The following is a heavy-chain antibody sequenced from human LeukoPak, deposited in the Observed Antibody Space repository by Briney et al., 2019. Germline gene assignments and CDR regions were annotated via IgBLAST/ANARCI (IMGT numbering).Heavy chain of an antibody. CDR1: GYTFTSYG. CDR2: ISAYNGNT. V-gene: IGHV1-18*01. D-gene: IGHD3-22*01. Sequence: ASVKLSCKASGYTFTSYGISWVRQAPGQGLEWMGWISAYNGNTNYAQKLQGRVTMTTDTSTSTAYMELRSLRSDDTAVYYCARSPYYYDSSGYPDYWGQGTLVTVSS. J-gene: IGHJ4*02. CDR3: ARSPYYYDSSGYPDY.